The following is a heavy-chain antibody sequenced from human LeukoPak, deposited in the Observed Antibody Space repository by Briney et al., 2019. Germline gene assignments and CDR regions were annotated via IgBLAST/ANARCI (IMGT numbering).Heavy chain of an antibody. CDR2: IWYDGSNK. D-gene: IGHD5-18*01. Sequence: PGGSLRLSCAASGFTFSSYGMHWVRQAPGKGLEWVAVIWYDGSNKYYADSVKGRFTISRDNSKNTLYLQMNSLRAEDTAVYYCAKDRLGTAMSPTDYWGQGTLVTVSS. V-gene: IGHV3-30*02. J-gene: IGHJ4*02. CDR3: AKDRLGTAMSPTDY. CDR1: GFTFSSYG.